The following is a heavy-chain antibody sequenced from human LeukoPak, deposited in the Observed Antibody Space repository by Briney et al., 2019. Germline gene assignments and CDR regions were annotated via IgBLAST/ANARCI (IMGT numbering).Heavy chain of an antibody. V-gene: IGHV3-64*01. Sequence: PGGSLRLSCATSGFVFSNYAMNWVRQARGKGLEYVSAITGDGSTPYYANSVKGRFTISRDNSKNTLYLQMGSLRSEDMAVYYCARVGLSGYDSWGQGTLVTVSS. CDR3: ARVGLSGYDS. CDR2: ITGDGSTP. J-gene: IGHJ5*02. D-gene: IGHD5-12*01. CDR1: GFVFSNYA.